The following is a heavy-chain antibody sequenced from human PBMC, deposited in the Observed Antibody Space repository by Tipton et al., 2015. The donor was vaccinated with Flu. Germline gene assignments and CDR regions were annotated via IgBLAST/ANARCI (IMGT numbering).Heavy chain of an antibody. J-gene: IGHJ4*02. CDR2: IYTSGST. CDR3: ARGRAVAGFRGFDY. CDR1: GGSISSGSYY. Sequence: TLSLTCTVSGGSISSGSYYWSWIRQPAGKGLEWIGRIYTSGSTNYNPSLKSRVTISVDTSKNQFSLKLGSVTAADTAVYYCARGRAVAGFRGFDYWGQGTLVTVSS. D-gene: IGHD6-19*01. V-gene: IGHV4-61*02.